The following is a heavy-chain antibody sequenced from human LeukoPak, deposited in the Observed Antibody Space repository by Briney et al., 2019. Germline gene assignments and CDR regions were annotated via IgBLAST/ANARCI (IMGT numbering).Heavy chain of an antibody. V-gene: IGHV4-4*02. CDR1: GGSISSSYW. CDR2: IYHSGST. J-gene: IGHJ4*02. D-gene: IGHD3/OR15-3a*01. CDR3: ARSYWTGYHHLDF. Sequence: SGTLSLTCAVSGGSISSSYWWTWVRQPPGQGLEWIGEIYHSGSTNYNPSLKSRLTISVDKSKNQFSLKLSSVTAADTAVYYCARSYWTGYHHLDFWGQGTLVTVSS.